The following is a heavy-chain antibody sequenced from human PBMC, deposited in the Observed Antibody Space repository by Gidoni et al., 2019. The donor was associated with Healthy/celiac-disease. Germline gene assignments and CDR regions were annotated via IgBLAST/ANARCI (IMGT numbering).Heavy chain of an antibody. V-gene: IGHV3-30*04. Sequence: QVQLVESGGGVVQPGRSLRLSCAASGFTFSSYAMHWGRQAPGKGLEWVAVISYDGSNKYYADSVKGRFTISRDNSKNTLYLQMNSLRAEDTAVYYCARDGIGTSGIFGVVTQTFDYWGQGTLVTVSS. CDR1: GFTFSSYA. CDR2: ISYDGSNK. J-gene: IGHJ4*02. CDR3: ARDGIGTSGIFGVVTQTFDY. D-gene: IGHD3-3*01.